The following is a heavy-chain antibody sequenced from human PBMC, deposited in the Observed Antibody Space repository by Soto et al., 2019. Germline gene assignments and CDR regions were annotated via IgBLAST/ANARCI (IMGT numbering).Heavy chain of an antibody. CDR3: ARDHYGDYGVNTDSWYFDL. CDR1: GFSLSTSGVG. D-gene: IGHD4-17*01. V-gene: IGHV2-5*02. Sequence: QITLKESGPTLVKPTQTLTLTCTFSGFSLSTSGVGVGWIRQPPGKALEWLALIYWDDDKRDSPSLKSRLTITKATIKNRVVRSMTNMDSVDTATYYGARDHYGDYGVNTDSWYFDLWCRGTLVTVSS. J-gene: IGHJ2*01. CDR2: IYWDDDK.